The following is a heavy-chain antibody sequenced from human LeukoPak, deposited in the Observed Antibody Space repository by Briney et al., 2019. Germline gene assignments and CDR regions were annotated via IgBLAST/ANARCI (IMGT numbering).Heavy chain of an antibody. J-gene: IGHJ4*02. V-gene: IGHV3-30*03. CDR2: ILYDGSNK. CDR1: GFTFSSYG. D-gene: IGHD5-24*01. Sequence: GGSLRLSCAASGFTFSSYGMHWVRQAPGKGLEWVAVILYDGSNKYYADSVKGRFTISRDNAKNSLYLQMNSLRAEDTAIYYCTRVGYIDEGIDYWGQGTLVTVSS. CDR3: TRVGYIDEGIDY.